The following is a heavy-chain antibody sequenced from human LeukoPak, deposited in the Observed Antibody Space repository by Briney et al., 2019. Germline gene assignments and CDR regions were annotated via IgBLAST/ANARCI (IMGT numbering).Heavy chain of an antibody. CDR2: IYHSGST. CDR3: ARDGTASLRCQLLSSEVFDY. CDR1: GYSISSGYY. D-gene: IGHD2-2*01. V-gene: IGHV4-38-2*02. J-gene: IGHJ4*02. Sequence: SETLSLTCAVSGYSISSGYYWGWIRQPPGKGLEWIGSIYHSGSTYYNPSLKSRVTISVDTSKNQFSLKLSSVTAADTAVYYCARDGTASLRCQLLSSEVFDYWGQGTLVTVSS.